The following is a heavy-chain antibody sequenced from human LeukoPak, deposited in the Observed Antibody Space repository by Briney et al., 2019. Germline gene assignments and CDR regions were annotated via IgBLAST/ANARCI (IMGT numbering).Heavy chain of an antibody. V-gene: IGHV3-33*01. D-gene: IGHD6-19*01. CDR1: EFTFSSYG. CDR3: ARESAVAGRSY. J-gene: IGHJ4*02. CDR2: IWYDGSNK. Sequence: TGGSLRLSCAASEFTFSSYGMHWVRQAPGKGLEWVAVIWYDGSNKYYADSVKGRFTISRDNSKNTLYLQMNSLRAEDTAVYYCARESAVAGRSYWGQGTLVTVSS.